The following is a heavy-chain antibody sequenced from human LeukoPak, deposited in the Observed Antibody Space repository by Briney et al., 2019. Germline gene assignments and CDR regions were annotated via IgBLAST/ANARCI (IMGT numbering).Heavy chain of an antibody. V-gene: IGHV1-24*01. J-gene: IGHJ4*02. CDR2: FDPEDGET. Sequence: GASVKVSCKVSGYTLTELSMHWVRQAPGKGLEWMGGFDPEDGETIYAQKFQGRVTMTEDTSTDTAYMELSSLRSEGTAVYYCATDLLVTTGYYFDYWGQGTLVTVSS. CDR1: GYTLTELS. D-gene: IGHD4-17*01. CDR3: ATDLLVTTGYYFDY.